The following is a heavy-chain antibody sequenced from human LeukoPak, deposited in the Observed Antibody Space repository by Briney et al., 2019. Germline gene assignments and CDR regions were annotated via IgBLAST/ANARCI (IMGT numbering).Heavy chain of an antibody. Sequence: SETLSLTCTVSGASISSSTYYWGWIRQPPGKGLEWIGSIYHSGATYYNPSLKSRVTISVDTSKNQFSLKVTSVTAADTAVYYCARDLGMAGIAPVDYWGQGTLVTVSS. J-gene: IGHJ4*02. CDR1: GASISSSTYY. V-gene: IGHV4-39*07. CDR3: ARDLGMAGIAPVDY. D-gene: IGHD6-19*01. CDR2: IYHSGAT.